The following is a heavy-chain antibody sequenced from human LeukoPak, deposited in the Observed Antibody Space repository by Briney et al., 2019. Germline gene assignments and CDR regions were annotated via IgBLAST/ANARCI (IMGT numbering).Heavy chain of an antibody. CDR1: GFTVGSNY. J-gene: IGHJ5*02. D-gene: IGHD3-9*01. Sequence: GGSLRLSCAASGFTVGSNYMSWVRQAPGKGLEWVSVIYSGGSTYYADSVKGRFTISRDNSKNTLYLQMNSLRAEDTAVYYCAKMQDILTGYYTWGQGTLVTVSS. CDR3: AKMQDILTGYYT. V-gene: IGHV3-53*01. CDR2: IYSGGST.